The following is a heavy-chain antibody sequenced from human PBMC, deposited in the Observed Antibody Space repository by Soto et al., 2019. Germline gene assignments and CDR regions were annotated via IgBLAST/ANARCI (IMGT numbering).Heavy chain of an antibody. V-gene: IGHV4-39*01. Sequence: QLQLQESGPGLVKPSETLSLTCTVSGGSINNSSFYWGWVRQPPGKRLEWIGSIYYSGSAYYNPSLQSRLTISVDTSKHQFSLNLSSVTAADTAVYFCARRPLVRGIIPYYFDSWGQGTLVTVSS. D-gene: IGHD3-10*01. CDR3: ARRPLVRGIIPYYFDS. J-gene: IGHJ4*02. CDR2: IYYSGSA. CDR1: GGSINNSSFY.